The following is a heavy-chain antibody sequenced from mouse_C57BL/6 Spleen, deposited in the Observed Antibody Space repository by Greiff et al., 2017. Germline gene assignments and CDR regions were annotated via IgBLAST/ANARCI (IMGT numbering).Heavy chain of an antibody. CDR3: ARPGGYDDWFAY. J-gene: IGHJ3*01. Sequence: EVQLVESGGGLVKPGGSLKLSCAASGFTFSDYGMHWVRQAPEKGLAWVAYISRGSSTIYYADTVKGRFTISRDNAKNTLFLQMTSLRSEDTAMYYCARPGGYDDWFAYWGQGTLVTVSA. V-gene: IGHV5-17*01. CDR1: GFTFSDYG. D-gene: IGHD2-2*01. CDR2: ISRGSSTI.